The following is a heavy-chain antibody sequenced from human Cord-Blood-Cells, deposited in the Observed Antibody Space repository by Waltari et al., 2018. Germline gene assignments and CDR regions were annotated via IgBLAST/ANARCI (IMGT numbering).Heavy chain of an antibody. CDR1: GGSFSGYY. Sequence: QVQLQQWGAGLLKPSETLSLTCAVYGGSFSGYYWSWIRQPPGKGLEWIGEINHSGSTNYNPSIKSRVTISVDTSKNQFSLKLSSVTAADTAVYYCARFGLLSIAARPYYFDYWGQGTLVTVSS. CDR3: ARFGLLSIAARPYYFDY. D-gene: IGHD6-6*01. CDR2: INHSGST. V-gene: IGHV4-34*01. J-gene: IGHJ4*02.